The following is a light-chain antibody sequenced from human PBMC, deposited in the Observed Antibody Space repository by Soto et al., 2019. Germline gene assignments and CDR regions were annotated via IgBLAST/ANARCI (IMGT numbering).Light chain of an antibody. CDR1: QSLLYSNGYNY. V-gene: IGKV2-28*01. CDR3: MQALQTPPT. J-gene: IGKJ4*01. Sequence: EIVLTQFPLSLPVTPGEPASISCRSSQSLLYSNGYNYLVWYLQRPGQSPQLLIYLGSNRASGVPDRFSGSGSGTDFTLKINRVEAEDVGVYYCMQALQTPPTFGGGTKVEIK. CDR2: LGS.